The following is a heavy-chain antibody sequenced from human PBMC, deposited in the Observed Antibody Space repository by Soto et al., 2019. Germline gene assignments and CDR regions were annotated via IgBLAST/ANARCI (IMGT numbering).Heavy chain of an antibody. D-gene: IGHD3-9*01. CDR1: GFTVSSNY. CDR3: AREGDILTGYYFDY. Sequence: GGSLRLSCAASGFTVSSNYMSWVRQAPGKGLEWVSVIYSGGSTYYADSVKGRFTISRDNSKNTLYLQMNSLRAEDTAVYFCAREGDILTGYYFDYWGQGTLVTVSS. CDR2: IYSGGST. V-gene: IGHV3-66*01. J-gene: IGHJ4*02.